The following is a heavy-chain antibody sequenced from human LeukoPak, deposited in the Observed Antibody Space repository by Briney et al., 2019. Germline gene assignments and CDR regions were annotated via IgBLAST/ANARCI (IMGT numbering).Heavy chain of an antibody. D-gene: IGHD3-10*01. Sequence: GRSLRLSCAASGFSFSTYAMHWVRQAPGKGLEWVAPIWHDASHTFYTDSVKGRFTISRDNSKNTVYLQMNSLGGEDTAVYYCAREIFGSGSYPECWGQGTLVTVSS. CDR2: IWHDASHT. CDR3: AREIFGSGSYPEC. J-gene: IGHJ4*02. CDR1: GFSFSTYA. V-gene: IGHV3-33*01.